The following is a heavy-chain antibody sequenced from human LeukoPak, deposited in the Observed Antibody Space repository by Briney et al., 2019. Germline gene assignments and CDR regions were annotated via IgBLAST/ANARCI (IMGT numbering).Heavy chain of an antibody. V-gene: IGHV3-49*04. J-gene: IGHJ4*02. CDR2: IRSKAYGGTT. CDR3: TRVADWYEADY. D-gene: IGHD3-9*01. Sequence: GGSLRLSCTASGFSLDDYPMSWVRQAPGKGLEGVGFIRSKAYGGTTEYAASVKGRFTISRDDSKSIAYLQMNSLKTEDTAVYYCTRVADWYEADYWGQGTLVTVSS. CDR1: GFSLDDYP.